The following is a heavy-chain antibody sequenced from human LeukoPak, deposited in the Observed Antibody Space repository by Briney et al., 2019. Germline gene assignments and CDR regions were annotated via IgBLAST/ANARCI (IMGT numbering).Heavy chain of an antibody. V-gene: IGHV4-59*08. CDR3: ARLLTYYYDSSGDFNWFDP. D-gene: IGHD3-22*01. J-gene: IGHJ5*02. CDR1: GGSMSSYY. CDR2: IYYSGST. Sequence: SETLSLTCTVSGGSMSSYYWSCLRQPPGKGLEWIGYIYYSGSTNYNPSLKSRVTISVDTSKNQFSLKLSSVTAADTAVYYCARLLTYYYDSSGDFNWFDPWGQGTLVTVSS.